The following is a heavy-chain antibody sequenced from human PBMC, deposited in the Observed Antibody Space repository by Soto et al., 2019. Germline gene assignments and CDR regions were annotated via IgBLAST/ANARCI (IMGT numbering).Heavy chain of an antibody. D-gene: IGHD4-17*01. J-gene: IGHJ6*02. CDR2: INPNSGGT. CDR1: GYTFTGYY. CDR3: ARDNTVNYGMDV. V-gene: IGHV1-2*04. Sequence: ASVKVSCKASGYTFTGYYMHWVRQAPGQGLEWMGWINPNSGGTNYAQKFRGWVTMTRDTSISTAYMELSRLRSDDTAVYYCARDNTVNYGMDVWGQGTTVTVSS.